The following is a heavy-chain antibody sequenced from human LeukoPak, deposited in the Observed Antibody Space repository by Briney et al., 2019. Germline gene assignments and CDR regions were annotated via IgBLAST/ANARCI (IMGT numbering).Heavy chain of an antibody. D-gene: IGHD5-18*01. CDR3: ARGVSVDTAMVTWYFDL. CDR1: GGSFSGYY. Sequence: PSETLSLTCAVYGGSFSGYYWSWLRQPPGKGLEWIGEINHSGSTNYNPSLKSRVTISVDTSKNQFSLKLSSVTAADTAVYYCARGVSVDTAMVTWYFDLWGRGTLVTVSS. CDR2: INHSGST. V-gene: IGHV4-34*01. J-gene: IGHJ2*01.